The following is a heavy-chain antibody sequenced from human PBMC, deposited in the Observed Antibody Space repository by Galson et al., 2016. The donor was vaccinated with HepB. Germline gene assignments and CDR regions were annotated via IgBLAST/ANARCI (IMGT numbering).Heavy chain of an antibody. CDR2: IYHSGST. D-gene: IGHD4-17*01. V-gene: IGHV4-30-2*01. Sequence: TLSLTCAVSGGSISSGGYSWSWIRQPPGKGLEWIGDIYHSGSTYYNPSLKSRVTIAVDTSKRQFSLKLNSVTAADTAVYYCARYYGGWFDPCDQGTLVTVSS. CDR3: ARYYGGWFDP. J-gene: IGHJ5*02. CDR1: GGSISSGGYS.